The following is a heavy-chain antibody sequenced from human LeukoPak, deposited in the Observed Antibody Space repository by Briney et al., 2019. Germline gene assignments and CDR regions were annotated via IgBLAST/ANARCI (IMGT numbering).Heavy chain of an antibody. CDR3: ARGEGSGWPTYYYYMDV. D-gene: IGHD6-19*01. CDR2: INTNTGNP. V-gene: IGHV7-4-1*02. J-gene: IGHJ6*03. CDR1: GYTFTSYA. Sequence: ASVKVSCKASGYTFTSYAMNWVRQAPGQGLEWMGWINTNTGNPTYAQGFTGRFVFSLDTSVSTAYLQISSLKAEDTAVYYCARGEGSGWPTYYYYMDVWGKGTTVTVSS.